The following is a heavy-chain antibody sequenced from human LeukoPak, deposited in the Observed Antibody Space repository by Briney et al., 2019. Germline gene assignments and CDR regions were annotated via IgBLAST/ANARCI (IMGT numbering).Heavy chain of an antibody. V-gene: IGHV4-59*01. CDR2: IYYSGGT. D-gene: IGHD3-9*01. Sequence: SETLSLTCTVSGGSISSYYWSWIRQPPGKGLEWIGYIYYSGGTNYNPSLKSRVTISVDTSKNQFSLKLSSVTAADTAVYYCARSPRSVLRYFDWLFDYWGQGTLVTVSS. CDR1: GGSISSYY. CDR3: ARSPRSVLRYFDWLFDY. J-gene: IGHJ4*02.